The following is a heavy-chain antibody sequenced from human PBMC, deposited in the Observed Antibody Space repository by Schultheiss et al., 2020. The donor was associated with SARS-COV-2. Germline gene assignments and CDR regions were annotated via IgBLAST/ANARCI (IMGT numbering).Heavy chain of an antibody. V-gene: IGHV4-39*07. J-gene: IGHJ5*02. Sequence: SETLSLTCTVSGGSISSSSYYWGWIRQPPGKGLEWIGSIYYSGSTYYNPSLKSRVTISVDTSKNQFSLKLSSVTAADTAVYYCARGGRYVAWFDPWGQGTLVTVSS. CDR1: GGSISSSSYY. CDR2: IYYSGST. CDR3: ARGGRYVAWFDP. D-gene: IGHD5-24*01.